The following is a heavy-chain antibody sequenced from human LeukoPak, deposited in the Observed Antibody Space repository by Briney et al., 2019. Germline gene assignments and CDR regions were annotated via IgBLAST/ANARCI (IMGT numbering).Heavy chain of an antibody. J-gene: IGHJ4*02. Sequence: PGGSLRLSCAASGFTFSSYGMSWVRQAPGKGLEWVSAISGSGGSTYYADSVKGRFTISRDNSKNTLYLQMNSLRAEDTAAYYCAKGLLLWFGELSLFDYWGQGTLVTVSS. CDR1: GFTFSSYG. CDR2: ISGSGGST. D-gene: IGHD3-10*01. CDR3: AKGLLLWFGELSLFDY. V-gene: IGHV3-23*01.